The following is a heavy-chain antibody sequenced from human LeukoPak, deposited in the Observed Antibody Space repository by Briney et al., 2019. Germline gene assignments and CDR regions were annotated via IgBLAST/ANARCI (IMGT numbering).Heavy chain of an antibody. Sequence: PGGSLRLSCAASGFTFSSYGMHWVRQAPGKGLEWVAVISYDGSNKYYADSVKGRFTISRDNSKNTLYLQMNSLRAEDTAVYYCAKDVTYSSGWEDWGQGTLVTVSS. V-gene: IGHV3-30*18. CDR2: ISYDGSNK. D-gene: IGHD6-19*01. J-gene: IGHJ4*02. CDR3: AKDVTYSSGWED. CDR1: GFTFSSYG.